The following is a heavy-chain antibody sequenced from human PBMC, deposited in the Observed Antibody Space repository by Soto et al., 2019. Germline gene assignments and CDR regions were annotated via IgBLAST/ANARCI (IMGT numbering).Heavy chain of an antibody. Sequence: PGESLKISCNGSGYSLTSYWISWVRQMPGKGLEWMGRIDPSDSYTNYSPSFQGHVTISADKSTSTAYLQWSSLKASDTAMYYCARHVIAAAQRSGDVWGQGTTVTVSS. CDR3: ARHVIAAAQRSGDV. V-gene: IGHV5-10-1*01. D-gene: IGHD6-13*01. CDR2: IDPSDSYT. J-gene: IGHJ6*02. CDR1: GYSLTSYW.